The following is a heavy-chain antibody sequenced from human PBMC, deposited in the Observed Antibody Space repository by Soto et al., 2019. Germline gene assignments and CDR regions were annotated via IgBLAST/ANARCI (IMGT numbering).Heavy chain of an antibody. CDR3: ARHGRLYYYYGMDV. CDR1: VGSISSSSYY. J-gene: IGHJ6*02. D-gene: IGHD1-26*01. Sequence: SETLSLTCTVSVGSISSSSYYWGWIRQPPGKGLEWIGSIYYSGNTYYNPSLKSRVTISVDTSKNQFSLKLSSVTAADTAVYYCARHGRLYYYYGMDVWGQGTTVTVSS. V-gene: IGHV4-39*01. CDR2: IYYSGNT.